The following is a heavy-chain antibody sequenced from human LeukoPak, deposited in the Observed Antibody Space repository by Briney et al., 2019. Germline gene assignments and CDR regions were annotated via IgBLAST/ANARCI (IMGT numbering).Heavy chain of an antibody. CDR3: TRDSGTYNWLDP. J-gene: IGHJ5*02. CDR2: MEKELNGYAT. D-gene: IGHD1-26*01. CDR1: GFTFSDSF. Sequence: GGSLRLSCAASGFTFSDSFIHWVRQASGKGLEWIGLMEKELNGYATAYAASVRGRFTISRDDPQNTAYLQMDSLKTEDTALYYCTRDSGTYNWLDPWGQGTLVTVSS. V-gene: IGHV3-73*01.